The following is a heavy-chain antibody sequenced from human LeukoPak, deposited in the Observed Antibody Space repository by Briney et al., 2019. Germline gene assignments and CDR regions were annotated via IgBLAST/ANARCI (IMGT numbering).Heavy chain of an antibody. CDR3: ARDLNPAYIVVVIHDAFDI. D-gene: IGHD3-22*01. Sequence: GGSLRLSCAASGFTFSSYAMHWVRQAPGKGLEWVAVISYDGSNKYYADSVKGRFTISRDNSKNTLYLQMNSLRAEDTAVYYCARDLNPAYIVVVIHDAFDIWGQGTMVPSLQ. J-gene: IGHJ3*02. V-gene: IGHV3-30*04. CDR1: GFTFSSYA. CDR2: ISYDGSNK.